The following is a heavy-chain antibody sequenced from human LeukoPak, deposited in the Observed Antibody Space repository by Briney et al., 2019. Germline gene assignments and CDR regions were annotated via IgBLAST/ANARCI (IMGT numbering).Heavy chain of an antibody. CDR1: GGSISSGGYY. J-gene: IGHJ6*02. Sequence: PSETLSLTCTVSGGSISSGGYYWSWIRQHPGKGLEWIGYIYYSGSTNYNPSLKSRATISVDTSKNQFSLKLSSVTAADTAVYYCSSGYDYPYYYYGMDVWGQGTTVTVSS. V-gene: IGHV4-61*08. CDR3: SSGYDYPYYYYGMDV. D-gene: IGHD5-12*01. CDR2: IYYSGST.